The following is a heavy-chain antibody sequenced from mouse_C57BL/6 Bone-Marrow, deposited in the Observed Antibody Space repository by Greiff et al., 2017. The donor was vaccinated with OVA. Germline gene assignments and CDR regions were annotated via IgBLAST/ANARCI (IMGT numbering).Heavy chain of an antibody. CDR1: GFSLTSYG. J-gene: IGHJ3*01. Sequence: VKVVESGPGLVQPSQSLSITCTVSGFSLTSYGVHWVRQSPGKGLEWLGVIWRGGSTDYNAAFMSRLSITTDNSKSPGFFKMNSLQADDTAIDFCAKADYGTPFAYWGQGTLVTVSA. CDR3: AKADYGTPFAY. V-gene: IGHV2-5*01. D-gene: IGHD1-1*01. CDR2: IWRGGST.